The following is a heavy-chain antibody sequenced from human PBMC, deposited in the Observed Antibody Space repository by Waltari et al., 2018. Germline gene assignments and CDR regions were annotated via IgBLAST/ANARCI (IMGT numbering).Heavy chain of an antibody. V-gene: IGHV3-23*01. D-gene: IGHD2-21*02. CDR3: ANEGQYCGGDCSNWFDP. CDR2: ISDSCGNT. CDR1: GFTFSKYA. Sequence: EVQLLESGGALLQPGGSLRLSCAAAGFTFSKYAMNWVRQAPGQGLGWVSGISDSCGNTYHADSVKGRFTISRDNFKHTLYWQMNSLRAEDTAVYYGANEGQYCGGDCSNWFDPWGQGTLVTVSS. J-gene: IGHJ5*02.